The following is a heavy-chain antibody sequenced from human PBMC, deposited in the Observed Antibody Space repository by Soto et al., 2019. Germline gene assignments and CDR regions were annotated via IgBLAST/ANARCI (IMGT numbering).Heavy chain of an antibody. J-gene: IGHJ4*02. CDR2: MSYGGST. CDR3: AGAPNWAYFDF. V-gene: IGHV4-59*01. Sequence: SETLSLTCTVSGGSISSYYWSWIRQPPGKGLEWIGYMSYGGSTSYNPSLKTRVAISMDTSKNQFSLNLSSVTAADTAVYYCAGAPNWAYFDFWGQGTLVTVSS. CDR1: GGSISSYY. D-gene: IGHD7-27*01.